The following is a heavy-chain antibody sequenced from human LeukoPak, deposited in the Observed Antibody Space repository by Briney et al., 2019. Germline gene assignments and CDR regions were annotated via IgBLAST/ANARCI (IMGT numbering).Heavy chain of an antibody. D-gene: IGHD6-13*01. CDR2: IDDSGST. CDR1: GGSFRNYC. V-gene: IGHV4-59*08. J-gene: IGHJ4*02. CDR3: ARGQAGSLLDY. Sequence: KPSETLSLTCNVSGGSFRNYCWSWIRQAPGKGLEWIGCIDDSGSTNYTPSLKSRVTFTVDTSKNQFPLKVRSVTAADTAVYYCARGQAGSLLDYGGQGILVTVSS.